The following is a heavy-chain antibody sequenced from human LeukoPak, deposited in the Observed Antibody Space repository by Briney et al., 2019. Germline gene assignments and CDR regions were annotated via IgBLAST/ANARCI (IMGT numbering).Heavy chain of an antibody. Sequence: SVKVSCKASGGTFSSYAISWVRQAPGQGLEWMGEIIPIFGTANYAQKFQGRVTITADESTSTAYMELSSLRSEDTAVYYCAREPTMVRGVSNWFDPWGQGTLVTVSS. V-gene: IGHV1-69*13. CDR3: AREPTMVRGVSNWFDP. D-gene: IGHD3-10*01. CDR2: IIPIFGTA. CDR1: GGTFSSYA. J-gene: IGHJ5*02.